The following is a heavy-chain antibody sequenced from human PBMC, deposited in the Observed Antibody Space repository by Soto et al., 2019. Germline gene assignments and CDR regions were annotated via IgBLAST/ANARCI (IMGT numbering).Heavy chain of an antibody. CDR2: TYYRSKWYN. CDR3: AREWLVGYLGWFDP. CDR1: GDSVSSNSAA. J-gene: IGHJ5*02. V-gene: IGHV6-1*01. Sequence: QVQLQQSGPGLVKPSQTLSLTCAISGDSVSSNSAAWNWIRQSPSRVLEWLGRTYYRSKWYNDSAVSVKSRININPDTSKNQFSLQLNSVTPEDTAVYYCAREWLVGYLGWFDPWGQGTLVTVSS. D-gene: IGHD6-19*01.